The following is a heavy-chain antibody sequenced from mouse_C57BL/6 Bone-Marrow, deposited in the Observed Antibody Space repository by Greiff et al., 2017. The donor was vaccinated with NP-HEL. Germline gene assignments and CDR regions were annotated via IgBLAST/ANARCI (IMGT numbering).Heavy chain of an antibody. CDR1: GYTFTSYW. V-gene: IGHV1-64*01. CDR2: IHPNSGST. D-gene: IGHD1-1*01. J-gene: IGHJ3*01. Sequence: QVQLQQPGAELVKPGASVKLSCKASGYTFTSYWMHWVKQRPGQGLEWIGMIHPNSGSTNYNEKFKSKATLTVDKSSSTAYMQLSSLTSEDSAVFYCARGDPPYYSGKAWFAYWGQGTLVTVSA. CDR3: ARGDPPYYSGKAWFAY.